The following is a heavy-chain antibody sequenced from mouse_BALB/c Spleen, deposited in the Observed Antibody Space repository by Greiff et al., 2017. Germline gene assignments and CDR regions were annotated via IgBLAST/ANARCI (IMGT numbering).Heavy chain of an antibody. CDR1: GFTFSSYA. Sequence: EVKLVESGGGLVKPGGSLKLSCAASGFTFSSYAMSWVRQTPEKRLEWVASISSGGSTYYPDSVKGRFTISRDNARNILYLQMSSLRSEDTAMYYCARQGGYDWDYAMDYWGQGTSVTVSS. D-gene: IGHD2-2*01. V-gene: IGHV5-6-5*01. CDR3: ARQGGYDWDYAMDY. CDR2: ISSGGST. J-gene: IGHJ4*01.